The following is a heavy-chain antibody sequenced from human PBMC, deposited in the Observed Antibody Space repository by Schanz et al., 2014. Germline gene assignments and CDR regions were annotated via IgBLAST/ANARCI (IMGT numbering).Heavy chain of an antibody. CDR2: IGYSGVPI. V-gene: IGHV3-48*04. CDR3: ARDSIIRDMGPFDP. J-gene: IGHJ5*02. Sequence: VQLVESGGGVVRPGRSLRLSCATSGFTFSRFGMHWVRQAPGKGLEWIAYIGYSGVPIYYANSVKGRFTVSRDNAKNSVHLQMNGLRAEDTAVYYCARDSIIRDMGPFDPWGQGTLVVVSS. CDR1: GFTFSRFG.